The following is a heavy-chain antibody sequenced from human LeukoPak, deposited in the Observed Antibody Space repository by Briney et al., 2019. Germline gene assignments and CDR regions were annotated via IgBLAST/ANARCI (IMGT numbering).Heavy chain of an antibody. CDR3: ARAVVDDVAVPAANYYYYYMDV. CDR2: ISSSSSYI. D-gene: IGHD2-2*01. CDR1: GFTFSSYS. J-gene: IGHJ6*03. V-gene: IGHV3-21*01. Sequence: GGSLRLSCAASGFTFSSYSMNWVRQAPGKGLEWVSSISSSSSYIYYADSVKGRFTISRDNAKNSLYLQMNSLRAEDTAVYYCARAVVDDVAVPAANYYYYYMDVWGKGTTVTVSS.